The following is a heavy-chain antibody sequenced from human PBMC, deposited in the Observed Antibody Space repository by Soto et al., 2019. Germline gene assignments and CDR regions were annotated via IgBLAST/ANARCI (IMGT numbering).Heavy chain of an antibody. Sequence: QLQLQESGPGLVKPSETLSLTCSVSGGSISSRTFWRAWNRQPPGKGLVWIGDMYYSGSSYSSPSLKSRVTLSVDTSKNQLSLKLNSVTAADTAVYYCARHPRDDYNYGGSGIFDYWGQGTLVTVSS. CDR1: GGSISSRTFW. CDR2: MYYSGSS. D-gene: IGHD4-4*01. V-gene: IGHV4-39*01. J-gene: IGHJ4*02. CDR3: ARHPRDDYNYGGSGIFDY.